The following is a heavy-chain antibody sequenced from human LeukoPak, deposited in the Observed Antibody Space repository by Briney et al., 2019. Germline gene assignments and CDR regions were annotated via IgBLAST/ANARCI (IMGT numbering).Heavy chain of an antibody. J-gene: IGHJ5*02. V-gene: IGHV4-39*07. D-gene: IGHD6-13*01. CDR2: IYYSGST. CDR1: GGSISSSSYY. Sequence: SETLSLTCNVSGGSISSSSYYWGWIRQPPGKGLEWIGTIYYSGSTYYNPSLKSRVTISVDTSKNQFSLKLSSVTAADTAVYYCARDMYSSSWYNWFDPWGQGTLVTVSS. CDR3: ARDMYSSSWYNWFDP.